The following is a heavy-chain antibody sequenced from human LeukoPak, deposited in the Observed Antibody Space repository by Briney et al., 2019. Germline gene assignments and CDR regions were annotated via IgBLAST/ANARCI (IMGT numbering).Heavy chain of an antibody. J-gene: IGHJ4*02. CDR3: ARVDPITMVIDY. V-gene: IGHV1-2*02. D-gene: IGHD3-10*01. CDR2: INPNSGGT. CDR1: GYTFTGCY. Sequence: GASVKVSCKASGYTFTGCYMHWVRQAPGQGLEWMGWINPNSGGTNYAQKFQGRVTMTRDTSISTAYMELSRLRSDDTAVYYCARVDPITMVIDYWGQGTLVTVSS.